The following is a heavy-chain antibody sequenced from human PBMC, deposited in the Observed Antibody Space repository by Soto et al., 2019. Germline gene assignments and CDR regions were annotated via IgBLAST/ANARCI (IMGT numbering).Heavy chain of an antibody. V-gene: IGHV4-39*01. Sequence: PSETLSLTCTVSGGSISSSSYYWGWIRQPPGKGLEWIGSIYYSGSTYYNPSLKSRVTISVDTSKNQFYLKLNSMTAADTAVYYCARLGSRWYFDYWDQGTLVTVSS. CDR1: GGSISSSSYY. CDR2: IYYSGST. CDR3: ARLGSRWYFDY. J-gene: IGHJ4*02. D-gene: IGHD1-1*01.